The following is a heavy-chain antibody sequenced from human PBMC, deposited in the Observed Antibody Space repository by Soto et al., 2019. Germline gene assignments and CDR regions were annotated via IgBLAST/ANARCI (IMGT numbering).Heavy chain of an antibody. CDR1: GFTFGDYA. D-gene: IGHD2-21*02. Sequence: GGSLRLSCTASGFTFGDYAMSWVRQAPGKGLEWVGFIRSKAYGGTTEYAASVKGRFTISRDDSKSIAYLQMNSLKTEDTAVYYCTRDQAYCGGDCYWLYYGMDVWGQGTTVTVSS. CDR2: IRSKAYGGTT. V-gene: IGHV3-49*04. J-gene: IGHJ6*02. CDR3: TRDQAYCGGDCYWLYYGMDV.